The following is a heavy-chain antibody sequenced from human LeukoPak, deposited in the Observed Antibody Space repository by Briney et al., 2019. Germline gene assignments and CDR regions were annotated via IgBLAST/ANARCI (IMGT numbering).Heavy chain of an antibody. Sequence: KPGGSLRLSCAASGFTFSNAWMSWVRQARGKGLEWVGRVISKTDGGTTDYAAPVKGRFTISRGDSKNTLYLQMNSLKTEDTAVYYCTTQADYWGQGTLVTVSS. CDR3: TTQADY. CDR2: VISKTDGGTT. J-gene: IGHJ4*02. V-gene: IGHV3-15*01. CDR1: GFTFSNAW.